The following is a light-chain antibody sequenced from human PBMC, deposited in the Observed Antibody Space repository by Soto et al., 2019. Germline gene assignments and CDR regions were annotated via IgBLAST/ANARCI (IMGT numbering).Light chain of an antibody. V-gene: IGLV1-44*01. CDR3: GAWDDSLSVV. CDR2: SNN. CDR1: SSNIGSNT. Sequence: QPVLTQPPSASGTPGQRVTISCSGSSSNIGSNTVNWYQQLPGTAPKLLIYSNNQRPSGVPDRFSGSKSGTSASLAISGLQSEDEADYYCGAWDDSLSVVFGGGTKLTVL. J-gene: IGLJ2*01.